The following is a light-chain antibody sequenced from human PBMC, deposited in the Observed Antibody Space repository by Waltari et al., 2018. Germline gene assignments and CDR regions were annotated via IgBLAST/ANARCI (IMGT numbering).Light chain of an antibody. Sequence: DIQMTQSPSSVSASVRDRVTITCRASQGVGTRLAWYQQRPGKAPKLLIYSASSLQSGVPSRFSGSGSGTDFTLTISSLQPEDFASYFCQQANSFPLTFGGGTKVEI. CDR1: QGVGTR. CDR3: QQANSFPLT. CDR2: SAS. J-gene: IGKJ4*01. V-gene: IGKV1-12*01.